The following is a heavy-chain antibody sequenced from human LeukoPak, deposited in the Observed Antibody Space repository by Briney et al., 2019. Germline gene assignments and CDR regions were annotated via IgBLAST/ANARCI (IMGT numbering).Heavy chain of an antibody. D-gene: IGHD2-8*01. CDR2: ISSSSYI. CDR3: ARVRPYCTNGVCYLDY. Sequence: GSLRLSCAASGFTFSSYSMNWVRQAPGKGLERVSSISSSSYIYYADSVKGRFTISRDNAKNSLYLQMNSLRAEDTAVYYCARVRPYCTNGVCYLDYWGQGTLVTVSS. CDR1: GFTFSSYS. V-gene: IGHV3-21*01. J-gene: IGHJ4*02.